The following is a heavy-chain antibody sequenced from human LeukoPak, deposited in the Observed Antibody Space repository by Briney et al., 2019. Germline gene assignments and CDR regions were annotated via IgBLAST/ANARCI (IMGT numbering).Heavy chain of an antibody. CDR1: GFTVSSNY. V-gene: IGHV3-53*01. CDR3: VTEQQWLG. Sequence: GGSLRLSCAASGFTVSSNYMSWVRQAPGKGLEWVSVIYSGGSTYYADSVKGRFTISRDNSKNTLYLQMNSLETEDTAVYYCVTEQQWLGWGQGTLVTVPS. D-gene: IGHD6-19*01. J-gene: IGHJ4*02. CDR2: IYSGGST.